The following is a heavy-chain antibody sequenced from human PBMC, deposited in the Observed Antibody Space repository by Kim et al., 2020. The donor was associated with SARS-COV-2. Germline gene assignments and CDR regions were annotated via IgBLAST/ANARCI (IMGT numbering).Heavy chain of an antibody. CDR2: ISTSSYR. Sequence: GGSLRLSCAASGFAFSSFNMNWVRQAPGKGLEWVSSISTSSYRFYADSVKGRFTISRDNAQNLLYLQMNSLRAEDTAIYYCESEDCSDSTCYYWGQGALVTVSS. CDR3: ESEDCSDSTCYY. V-gene: IGHV3-21*01. J-gene: IGHJ4*02. CDR1: GFAFSSFN. D-gene: IGHD2-15*01.